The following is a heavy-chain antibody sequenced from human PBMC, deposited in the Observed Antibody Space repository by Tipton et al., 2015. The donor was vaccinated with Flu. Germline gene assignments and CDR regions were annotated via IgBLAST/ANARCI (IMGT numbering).Heavy chain of an antibody. CDR3: ARLSYYDVDLKNFYFDY. Sequence: TLSLTCSVSGGSISTYFWSWIRQPPGKGLEWIGYISFSGNTYYNPSLKSRVSISVDTSKSQFSLKLRSVTAADTAVYYCARLSYYDVDLKNFYFDYWGQGALVTVSS. CDR2: ISFSGNT. D-gene: IGHD3-10*02. J-gene: IGHJ4*02. V-gene: IGHV4-59*08. CDR1: GGSISTYF.